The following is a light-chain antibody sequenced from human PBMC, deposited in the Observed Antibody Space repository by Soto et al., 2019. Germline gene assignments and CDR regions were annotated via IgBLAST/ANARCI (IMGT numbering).Light chain of an antibody. J-gene: IGLJ2*01. CDR3: SSYTSSSTLDVV. CDR2: EVS. CDR1: SSDVGGYNY. V-gene: IGLV2-14*01. Sequence: QSALTQPASVSGSPGQSITISCTGTSSDVGGYNYVSWYQQYPGKAPKLMIYEVSDRPSGVSHRFSGSKSGITASLTISGLQDEDEADYYCSSYTSSSTLDVVFGGGTKLTVL.